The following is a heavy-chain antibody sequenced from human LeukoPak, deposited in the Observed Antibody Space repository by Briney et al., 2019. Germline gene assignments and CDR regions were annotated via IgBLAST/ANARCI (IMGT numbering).Heavy chain of an antibody. V-gene: IGHV3-23*01. CDR3: AKGRVGVFDY. CDR1: GFTFSSYA. D-gene: IGHD3-16*01. J-gene: IGHJ4*02. Sequence: PGGSLRLSCAASGFTFSSYAMSWVRQAPGKGLEWVSAISGSGGSTYYADSVKGRFTIPRDKSKNTLYLQMNSLRAEDTAVYYCAKGRVGVFDYWAREPWSPSPQ. CDR2: ISGSGGST.